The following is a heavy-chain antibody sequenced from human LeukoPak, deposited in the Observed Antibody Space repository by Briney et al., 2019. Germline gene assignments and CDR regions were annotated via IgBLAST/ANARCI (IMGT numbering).Heavy chain of an antibody. CDR2: ISAYNGNT. V-gene: IGHV1-18*01. CDR1: GYTFTSYG. J-gene: IGHJ1*01. Sequence: ASVKVSCKASGYTFTSYGISWVRQAPGQGLEWMGWISAYNGNTNYAQKLQGRVTMTTDTSTSTAYMELRSLRSDDTAVYYCARDTEYSSSWYVRWYFQHWGQGTLVTVSS. D-gene: IGHD6-13*01. CDR3: ARDTEYSSSWYVRWYFQH.